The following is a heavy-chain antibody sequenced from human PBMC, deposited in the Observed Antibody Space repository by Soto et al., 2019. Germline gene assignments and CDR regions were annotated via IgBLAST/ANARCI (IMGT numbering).Heavy chain of an antibody. Sequence: QVQLQQWGAGLLKPSETLSLTCAVYGGSFSGYYWSWIRQPPGKGLEWIGEINHSGSTNYNPSLKGLVPISVDTPKNHFSLKLSSVTAADTAVYYCARAWGGVPDYWGQGTLVTVSS. D-gene: IGHD3-16*01. CDR2: INHSGST. CDR1: GGSFSGYY. J-gene: IGHJ4*02. V-gene: IGHV4-34*01. CDR3: ARAWGGVPDY.